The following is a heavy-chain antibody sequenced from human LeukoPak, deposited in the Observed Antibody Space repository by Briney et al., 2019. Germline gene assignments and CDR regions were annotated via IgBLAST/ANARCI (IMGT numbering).Heavy chain of an antibody. V-gene: IGHV3-21*04. D-gene: IGHD3-10*01. CDR1: GFTFSSYS. CDR3: AKGHFGSGAYPDS. Sequence: GGSLRLSCAASGFTFSSYSMNWVRQAPGKGLEWVSSISSSSSYIYYADSVKGRFTISRDNAKNSLYLQMNSLRAEDTALYYCAKGHFGSGAYPDSWGQGTLVTVSS. CDR2: ISSSSSYI. J-gene: IGHJ4*02.